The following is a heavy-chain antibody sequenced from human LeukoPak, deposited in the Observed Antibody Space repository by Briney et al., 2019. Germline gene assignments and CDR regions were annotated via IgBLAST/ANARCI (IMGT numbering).Heavy chain of an antibody. D-gene: IGHD6-19*01. Sequence: SETLSLTCTVSGGSISTFYWGWIRQPAGKRLEWIGRIHTRGTTDYNPSLKSRVSMSVDTSKNQFFLRLRSVTAADTAVYYCVRDGTGDSSGWHLWGQGTLVTVSS. CDR1: GGSISTFY. CDR2: IHTRGTT. V-gene: IGHV4-4*07. CDR3: VRDGTGDSSGWHL. J-gene: IGHJ4*02.